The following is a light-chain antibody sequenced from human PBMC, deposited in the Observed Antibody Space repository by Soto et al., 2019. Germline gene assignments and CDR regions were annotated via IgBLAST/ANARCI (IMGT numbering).Light chain of an antibody. CDR3: QHYNNWPPWT. V-gene: IGKV3-15*01. CDR1: QSVSSN. J-gene: IGKJ1*01. Sequence: EIVMTQSPATLSVSPGERATLSCRASQSVSSNLAWYQQKPGQAPRLLIYGASTRATGVPARFSGSASGTEFTLTISSLQSEDFAVYYCQHYNNWPPWTFGQGTQVEIK. CDR2: GAS.